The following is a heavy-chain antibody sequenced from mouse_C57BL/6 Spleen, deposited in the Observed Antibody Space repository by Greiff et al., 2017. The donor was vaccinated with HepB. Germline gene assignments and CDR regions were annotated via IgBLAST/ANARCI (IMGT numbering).Heavy chain of an antibody. Sequence: QVQLQQSGAELVRPGASVTLSCKASGYTFTDYEMHWVKQTPVHGLEWIGAIDPETGGTAYNQKFKGKAILTADKSSSTAYMELSSLTSEDSAVYYCTKIYYGSSYVDWGQGTTLTVSS. CDR1: GYTFTDYE. J-gene: IGHJ2*01. V-gene: IGHV1-15*01. CDR2: IDPETGGT. CDR3: TKIYYGSSYVD. D-gene: IGHD1-1*01.